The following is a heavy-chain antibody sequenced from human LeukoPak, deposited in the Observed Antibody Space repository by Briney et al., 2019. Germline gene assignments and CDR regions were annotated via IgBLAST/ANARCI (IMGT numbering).Heavy chain of an antibody. CDR3: ARAGVEVRRALFDY. D-gene: IGHD1-7*01. V-gene: IGHV4-34*01. Sequence: PSETLSLTCAVYGGSFSGYYWSWIRQPPRKGLEWIGEINHSGSTNYNPSLKSRVTISVDTSKNQFSLKLSSVTAADTAVYYCARAGVEVRRALFDYWGQGTLVTVSS. J-gene: IGHJ4*02. CDR2: INHSGST. CDR1: GGSFSGYY.